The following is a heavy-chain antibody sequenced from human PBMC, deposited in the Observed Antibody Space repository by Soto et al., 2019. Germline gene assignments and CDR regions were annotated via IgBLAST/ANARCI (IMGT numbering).Heavy chain of an antibody. CDR1: GYTFTNYW. J-gene: IGHJ3*02. CDR3: ARHLGYCSTTSCYGAFEI. D-gene: IGHD2-2*01. Sequence: GESLKISCKGSGYTFTNYWIGWVRQMPGKGPEWMGIIYPGDSDTRYSPSFQGQVTISADKSTSTAYLQWSSLKASDTAMYYCARHLGYCSTTSCYGAFEIWGQGTMVTVSS. CDR2: IYPGDSDT. V-gene: IGHV5-51*01.